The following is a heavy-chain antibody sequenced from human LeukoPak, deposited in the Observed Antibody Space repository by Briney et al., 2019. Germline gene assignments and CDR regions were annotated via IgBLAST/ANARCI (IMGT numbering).Heavy chain of an antibody. CDR1: GYSFTSYW. J-gene: IGHJ4*02. Sequence: GESLKISCKGSGYSFTSYWIDWVRQMPGKGLEWMGIIYPGDSDTRYSPSFRGQVTISADKSISTAYLQWSSLKASDTAMYYCARREYYYDSSDYWGQGTLITVSS. CDR3: ARREYYYDSSDY. V-gene: IGHV5-51*01. D-gene: IGHD3-22*01. CDR2: IYPGDSDT.